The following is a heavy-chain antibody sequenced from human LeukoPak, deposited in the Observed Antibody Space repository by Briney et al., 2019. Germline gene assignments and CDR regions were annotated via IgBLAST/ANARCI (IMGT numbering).Heavy chain of an antibody. CDR3: ARVSYGSGLDY. D-gene: IGHD3-10*01. J-gene: IGHJ4*02. CDR2: ISGSSVTI. CDR1: GFTFKTYN. V-gene: IGHV3-48*04. Sequence: PGGSLRLSCVGSGFTFKTYNLNWVRQAPGKGLEWVAHISGSSVTIYYADSVKGRLTISRDNAKNAVYLQMDNVRVEDTAVYYCARVSYGSGLDYWGQGTLVTVSS.